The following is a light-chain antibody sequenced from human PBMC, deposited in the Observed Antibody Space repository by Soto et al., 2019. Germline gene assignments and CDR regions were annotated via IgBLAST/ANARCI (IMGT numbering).Light chain of an antibody. J-gene: IGKJ5*01. CDR3: QLFKSFLIT. Sequence: AIQLTQSPSSLSASVGDRVTITCRASQGISTLLAWYKQKPGKAPKVLIYESSLLQSGVPSRFSGSGSGTDFTLTISSLQPEDFATYYCQLFKSFLITFGQGTRLE. CDR2: ESS. V-gene: IGKV1-13*02. CDR1: QGISTL.